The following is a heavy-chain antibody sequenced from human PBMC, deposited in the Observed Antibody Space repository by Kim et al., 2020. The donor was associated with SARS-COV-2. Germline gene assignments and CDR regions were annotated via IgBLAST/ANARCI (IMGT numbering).Heavy chain of an antibody. J-gene: IGHJ4*02. CDR3: ARELRSSGKNFDS. Sequence: GGSLRLSCEASGFTFSDYWMHWVRQVPGQGLVWVSRINKDGGVTIYADSVKGRFTISRDNAMNTLHLQMNSLRAEDTALYYCARELRSSGKNFDSWGQGSLVTVSS. CDR2: INKDGGVT. D-gene: IGHD3-22*01. CDR1: GFTFSDYW. V-gene: IGHV3-74*01.